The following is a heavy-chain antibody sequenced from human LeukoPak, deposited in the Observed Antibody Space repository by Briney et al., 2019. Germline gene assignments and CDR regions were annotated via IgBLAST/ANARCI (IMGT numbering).Heavy chain of an antibody. CDR2: IYHSGST. CDR1: GYSISSDNY. J-gene: IGHJ4*02. V-gene: IGHV4-38-2*01. D-gene: IGHD3-22*01. Sequence: PSETLSLTCAVSGYSISSDNYWVWIRQPPGQALEWTGGIYHSGSTYYNPSLKSRVTMSVDTSKNQFSLKLSSVTAAGTAVYYCARAPRDSSSSNYMRRFDYWGQGTLVTVSS. CDR3: ARAPRDSSSSNYMRRFDY.